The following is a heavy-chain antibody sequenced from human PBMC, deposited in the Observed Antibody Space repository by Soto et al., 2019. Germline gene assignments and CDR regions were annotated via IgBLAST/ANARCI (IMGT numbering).Heavy chain of an antibody. CDR1: GFTFSRHS. Sequence: QVQLVESGGGVVQPGKSLTLSCAASGFTFSRHSMHWVRQAPGKGLEWVAVISYDVRDKYYADSAKGRFTISRDNSKNILYLQMNSLRAEDTAVYNCARDGTYCGGDCYLSDWYIDLWGRGTLLTVSS. CDR2: ISYDVRDK. V-gene: IGHV3-30*04. CDR3: ARDGTYCGGDCYLSDWYIDL. J-gene: IGHJ2*01. D-gene: IGHD2-21*02.